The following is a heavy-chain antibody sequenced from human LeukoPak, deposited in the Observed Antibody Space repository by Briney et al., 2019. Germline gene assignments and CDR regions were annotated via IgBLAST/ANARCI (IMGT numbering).Heavy chain of an antibody. CDR3: AREYCSSTSCYTGEFDY. J-gene: IGHJ4*02. CDR1: GGSISSYY. Sequence: SETLSLTCTVSGGSISSYYWSWIRQPAGKGLEWIGRIYTSGSTNYNPSLKSRVTMSVDTSKNQFSLKLSSVTAADTAVYSCAREYCSSTSCYTGEFDYWGQGTLVTVSS. CDR2: IYTSGST. D-gene: IGHD2-2*02. V-gene: IGHV4-4*07.